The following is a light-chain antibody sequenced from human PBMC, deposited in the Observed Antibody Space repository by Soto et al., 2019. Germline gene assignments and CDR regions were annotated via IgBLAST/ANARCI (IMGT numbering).Light chain of an antibody. Sequence: DIQMTQSPPSLSASVGDRVTITCQASQNINNYLNWYQQKPGKAPKLLIYDASNLETGVPSRFSGGRSGTDFTFTISSLRPEDIATYYCQQYDDIPYTFGQGTKLEIK. J-gene: IGKJ2*01. CDR1: QNINNY. CDR3: QQYDDIPYT. CDR2: DAS. V-gene: IGKV1-33*01.